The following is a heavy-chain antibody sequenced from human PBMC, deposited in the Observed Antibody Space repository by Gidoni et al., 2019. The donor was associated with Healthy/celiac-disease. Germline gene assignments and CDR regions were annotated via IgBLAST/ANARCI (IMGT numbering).Heavy chain of an antibody. CDR2: INHSGST. CDR1: GGSFSGYY. CDR3: ARGYRVIVGATTFDY. D-gene: IGHD1-26*01. Sequence: QVQLQQWGAGLLKPSETLSLTCAVYGGSFSGYYWSWIRQPPGKGLEWIGEINHSGSTNYNPSLKSRVTISVDTSKNQFSLKLSSVTAADTAVYYCARGYRVIVGATTFDYWGQGTLVTVSS. J-gene: IGHJ4*02. V-gene: IGHV4-34*01.